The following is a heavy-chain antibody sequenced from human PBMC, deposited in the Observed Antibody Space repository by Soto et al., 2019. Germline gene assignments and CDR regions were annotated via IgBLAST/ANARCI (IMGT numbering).Heavy chain of an antibody. CDR2: INHSGST. D-gene: IGHD6-19*01. Sequence: PSETLSITCDVYGGSFSGYCCSWIRQPPGKGLEWIGEINHSGSTNYNPSLKSRVTISVDTSKNQFSLKLSSVTAADTAVYYCARGPRSGWFHYWGQGTLVTVSS. CDR1: GGSFSGYC. CDR3: ARGPRSGWFHY. V-gene: IGHV4-34*01. J-gene: IGHJ4*02.